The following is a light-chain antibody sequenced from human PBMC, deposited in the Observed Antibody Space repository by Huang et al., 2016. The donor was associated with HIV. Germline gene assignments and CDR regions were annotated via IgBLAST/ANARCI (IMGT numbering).Light chain of an antibody. Sequence: EIVLTQSPATLSLSPGERATFSCRASQSIINFLAWYQQKPGQAPRLLIYAASNRATGIPARFSGSGSGTDFTLTISSLEPEDFAVYYCQQRGDWPLTFGGGTKVEI. J-gene: IGKJ4*01. CDR2: AAS. CDR1: QSIINF. CDR3: QQRGDWPLT. V-gene: IGKV3-11*01.